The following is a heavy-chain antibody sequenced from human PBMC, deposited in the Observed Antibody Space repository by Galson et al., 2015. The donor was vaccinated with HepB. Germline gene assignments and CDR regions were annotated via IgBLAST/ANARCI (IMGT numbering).Heavy chain of an antibody. Sequence: SLRLSCAASGFTFSSYWMSWVRQAPGKGLEWVANIKQDGSEKYYVDSVKGRFTISRDNAKNSLYLQMNSLRAGDTAVYYCATRIVVVTAVDAFDIWGQGTMVTVSS. CDR1: GFTFSSYW. CDR3: ATRIVVVTAVDAFDI. V-gene: IGHV3-7*03. D-gene: IGHD2-21*02. CDR2: IKQDGSEK. J-gene: IGHJ3*02.